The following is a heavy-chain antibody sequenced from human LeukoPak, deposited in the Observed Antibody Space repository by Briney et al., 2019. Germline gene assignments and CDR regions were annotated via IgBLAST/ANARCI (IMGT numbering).Heavy chain of an antibody. J-gene: IGHJ5*02. D-gene: IGHD2-15*01. CDR1: GGTFNIYA. Sequence: GSSVKVSCKASGGTFNIYAISWVRQAPGQGLEWMGGIIPIFGTASYAQKFQGRVTITADESTSTAYMELSSLRSEDTAVYYCARDLRDIVVVVAATGWFDPWGQGTLVTVSS. V-gene: IGHV1-69*01. CDR3: ARDLRDIVVVVAATGWFDP. CDR2: IIPIFGTA.